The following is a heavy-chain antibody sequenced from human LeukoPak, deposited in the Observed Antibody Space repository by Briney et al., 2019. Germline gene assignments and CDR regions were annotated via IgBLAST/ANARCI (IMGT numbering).Heavy chain of an antibody. CDR2: INPNSGGT. V-gene: IGHV1-2*06. Sequence: GASVKVSCKASGSTFTDYFIHWVRPAPGQGLEWMGRINPNSGGTDDAQNFQGRVTMTRDTSISTAYMELSRLRSDDTAVYYCARDLPSTSNWELDYWGQGTLVTVSS. D-gene: IGHD7-27*01. J-gene: IGHJ4*02. CDR3: ARDLPSTSNWELDY. CDR1: GSTFTDYF.